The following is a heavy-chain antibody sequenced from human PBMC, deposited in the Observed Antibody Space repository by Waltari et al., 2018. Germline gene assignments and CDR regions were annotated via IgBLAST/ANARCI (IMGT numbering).Heavy chain of an antibody. CDR2: INYSGST. J-gene: IGHJ6*02. D-gene: IGHD3-3*01. CDR3: ARARPSTYYDFWSGYRRNYGMDV. CDR1: GGSISSGDYY. V-gene: IGHV4-30-4*01. Sequence: QVQLQESGPGLVKPSQTLSLTCTVSGGSISSGDYYWSWIRQPPGKGLEWIGYINYSGSTYYNPSLKSRVTRSVDTSKNQFSLKLSSVTAADTAVYYCARARPSTYYDFWSGYRRNYGMDVWGQGTTVTVSS.